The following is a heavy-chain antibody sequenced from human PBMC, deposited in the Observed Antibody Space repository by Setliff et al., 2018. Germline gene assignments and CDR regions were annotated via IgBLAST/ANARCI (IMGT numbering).Heavy chain of an antibody. CDR2: INPNSGGT. CDR1: GYISTDYY. Sequence: ASVKVSCKASGYISTDYYMHWVRQAPGQELGWMGRINPNSGGTNYAQKFQGRVTITADKSTSTAYMELSSLRSEDTAVYYCARDSSQWLVRRYFDYWGQGTLVTVSS. V-gene: IGHV1-2*06. D-gene: IGHD6-19*01. J-gene: IGHJ4*02. CDR3: ARDSSQWLVRRYFDY.